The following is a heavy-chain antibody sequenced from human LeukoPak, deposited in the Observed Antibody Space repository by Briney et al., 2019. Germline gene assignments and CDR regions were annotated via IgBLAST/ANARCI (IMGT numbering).Heavy chain of an antibody. Sequence: GGSLRLSCAASGFTFSSYGMHWVRQAPGKGLEWVAVISDDGSNKYYADSVKGRFTISRDNSKNTLYLQMNSLRAEDTAIYYCAGAGGHAFDIWGQGTMVTVSS. CDR2: ISDDGSNK. CDR3: AGAGGHAFDI. D-gene: IGHD6-19*01. V-gene: IGHV3-30*03. CDR1: GFTFSSYG. J-gene: IGHJ3*02.